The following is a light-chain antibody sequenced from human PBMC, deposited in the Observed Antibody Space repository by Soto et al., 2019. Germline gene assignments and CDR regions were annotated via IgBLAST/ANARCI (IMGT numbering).Light chain of an antibody. J-gene: IGKJ2*01. CDR2: AAS. CDR3: QHYFNWPYT. V-gene: IGKV3-15*01. Sequence: EIVMTQSPSTLSVSPGERATLSCRASHAVTSNLAWYQQKPGRPPRLLISAASTRATGIPARFSGSGSGTEFTLTISNLQSEDFALYYCQHYFNWPYTFGQGTKLEIK. CDR1: HAVTSN.